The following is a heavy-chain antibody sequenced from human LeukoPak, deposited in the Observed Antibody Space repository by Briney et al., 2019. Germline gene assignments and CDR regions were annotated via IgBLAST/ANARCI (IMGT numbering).Heavy chain of an antibody. Sequence: GRSLRLSCAASGFTFSDYYMSWIRQAPGKGLGLVSYISRRGSTIYYADSVKGRFTISRDNAKNSLYLQMNSLRAEDTAVYYCAREPAGDTAMVTGWGQGTLVTVSS. D-gene: IGHD5-18*01. V-gene: IGHV3-11*01. CDR1: GFTFSDYY. CDR2: ISRRGSTI. J-gene: IGHJ4*02. CDR3: AREPAGDTAMVTG.